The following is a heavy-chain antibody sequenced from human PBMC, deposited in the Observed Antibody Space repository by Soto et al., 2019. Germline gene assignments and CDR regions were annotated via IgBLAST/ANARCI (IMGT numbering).Heavy chain of an antibody. CDR3: AKNPGYYYDSTGYHFDY. CDR2: ISWNSGSI. CDR1: GFPFDDYS. D-gene: IGHD3-22*01. Sequence: GGSLSLSCAASGFPFDDYSMHWVRQAPGKGLEWVSGISWNSGSIGYADSVKGRFTISRDNAKNSLYLQMNSLRAEDTAVYYCAKNPGYYYDSTGYHFDYWGQGTLVTVSS. V-gene: IGHV3-9*01. J-gene: IGHJ4*02.